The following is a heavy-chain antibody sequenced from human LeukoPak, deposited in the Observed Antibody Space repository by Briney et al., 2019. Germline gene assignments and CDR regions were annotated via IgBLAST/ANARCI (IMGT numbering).Heavy chain of an antibody. V-gene: IGHV4-59*01. CDR2: IFYSGST. CDR3: ARARVPYAYYFDY. D-gene: IGHD2-2*01. J-gene: IGHJ4*02. CDR1: GGSISPYY. Sequence: SGTLSLTCTVSGGSISPYYWSWIRQPPGKGLEWIGYIFYSGSTNYNPSLKSRVTISVDTSKNQFSLKLTSVTPADTAVYYCARARVPYAYYFDYWGQGILVTVSS.